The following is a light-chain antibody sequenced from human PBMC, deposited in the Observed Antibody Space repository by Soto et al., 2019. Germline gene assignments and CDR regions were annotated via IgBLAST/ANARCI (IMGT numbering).Light chain of an antibody. CDR2: SLN. CDR1: SSNIGSHT. V-gene: IGLV1-44*01. CDR3: TAWDARLNGQV. J-gene: IGLJ2*01. Sequence: QSVLTQPPSASGTPGQRVTISCSGSSSNIGSHTVTWYQQVPGTAPKLLIFSLNQRPSGVPDRFSGSKSGTSASLAISGLQSDDEADYYCTAWDARLNGQVFGGGTKLTVL.